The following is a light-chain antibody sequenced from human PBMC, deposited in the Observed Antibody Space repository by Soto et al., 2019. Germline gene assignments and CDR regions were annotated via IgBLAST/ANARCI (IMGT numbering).Light chain of an antibody. CDR2: DNN. Sequence: QSVLTQPPSVSAAPGQKVTISCSGSSSNIGNNYVSWHQHLPGTAPKVLIYDNNKRPSGIPDRFSGSKSGTSATLGITGLQTGDEGDYYCGTWDTSLSAVVFGGGTKLTVL. J-gene: IGLJ2*01. V-gene: IGLV1-51*01. CDR1: SSNIGNNY. CDR3: GTWDTSLSAVV.